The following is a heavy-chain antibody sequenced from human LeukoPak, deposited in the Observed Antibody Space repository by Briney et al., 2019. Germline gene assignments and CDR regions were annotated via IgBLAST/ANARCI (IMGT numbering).Heavy chain of an antibody. D-gene: IGHD6-19*01. CDR2: INPSGGST. CDR3: ARDSSGWYIDY. J-gene: IGHJ4*02. Sequence: ASVKVFCKASGYTFTSYYMHWVRQAPGQGLEWMGIINPSGGSTSYAQKFQGRVTMTRDTSTSTVYMELSSLRSEDTAVYYCARDSSGWYIDYWGQGTLVTVSS. CDR1: GYTFTSYY. V-gene: IGHV1-46*01.